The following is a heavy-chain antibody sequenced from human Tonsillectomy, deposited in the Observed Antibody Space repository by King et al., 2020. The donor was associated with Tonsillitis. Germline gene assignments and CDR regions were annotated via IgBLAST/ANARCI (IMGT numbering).Heavy chain of an antibody. V-gene: IGHV3-11*01. CDR3: ARSGYSGFFDY. CDR2: MSRGGNTI. D-gene: IGHD5-12*01. J-gene: IGHJ4*02. CDR1: GFDFSDYY. Sequence: QVQLVESGGGLVKPGGSLRLSCAASGFDFSDYYMSWIRQAPGKGLEWVSYMSRGGNTIKYADSVKGRFTISRDNAKNSLYLQMNSLRAGDAAVYFCARSGYSGFFDYWGQGTLVTVSS.